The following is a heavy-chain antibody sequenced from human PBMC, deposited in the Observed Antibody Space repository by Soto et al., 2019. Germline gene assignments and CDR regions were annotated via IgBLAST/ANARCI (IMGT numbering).Heavy chain of an antibody. V-gene: IGHV3-53*01. CDR2: IYSGGST. CDR3: AKELDYYDSSGDFDY. Sequence: GGSLRLSCAASGFTVSSNYMSWVLQAPGKGLEWVSVIYSGGSTYYADSVKGRFTISRDNSKNTLYLQMNSLRAEDTAVYYCAKELDYYDSSGDFDYWGQGTLVTVSS. CDR1: GFTVSSNY. J-gene: IGHJ4*02. D-gene: IGHD3-22*01.